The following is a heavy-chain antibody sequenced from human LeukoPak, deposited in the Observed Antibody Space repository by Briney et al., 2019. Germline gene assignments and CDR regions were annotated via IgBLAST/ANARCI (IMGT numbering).Heavy chain of an antibody. D-gene: IGHD3-10*01. CDR1: GYTFTSYG. CDR2: ISAYNGNT. CDR3: ATDLGGITMVRGVSMDV. J-gene: IGHJ6*02. V-gene: IGHV1-18*01. Sequence: ASVKVSCKASGYTFTSYGISWVRQAPGQGLEWMGWISAYNGNTNYAQKLQGRVTMTTDTSTSTAYMELRSLRSEDTAVYYCATDLGGITMVRGVSMDVWGQGTTVTVSS.